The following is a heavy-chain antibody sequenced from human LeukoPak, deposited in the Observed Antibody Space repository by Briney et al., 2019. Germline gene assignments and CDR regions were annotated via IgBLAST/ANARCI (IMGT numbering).Heavy chain of an antibody. V-gene: IGHV1-46*01. CDR2: INPSGGST. J-gene: IGHJ4*02. CDR3: ARAVDYYDSSGYYYFDY. Sequence: ASVKVSCKASGYTFTRYYMHWVRQAPGQGLEWMGMINPSGGSTSYAQKFQGRVTMTRDMSTSAVYMELSSLRSEDTAVYYCARAVDYYDSSGYYYFDYWGQGTLVTVSS. D-gene: IGHD3-22*01. CDR1: GYTFTRYY.